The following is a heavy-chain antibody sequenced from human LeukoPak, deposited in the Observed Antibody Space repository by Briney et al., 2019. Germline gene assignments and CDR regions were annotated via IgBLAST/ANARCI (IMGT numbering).Heavy chain of an antibody. CDR3: ARDRGSGSQTPLAIDYYYYGMDV. V-gene: IGHV3-30*04. Sequence: GRSLRLSCVDSGFTFSSYAMHWVRQAPGKGLEWVAVTSYDGSNKYYADSVKGRFTISRDNSKNTLYLQMNSLRVEDTAVFYCARDRGSGSQTPLAIDYYYYGMDVWGQGTTVTVAS. CDR2: TSYDGSNK. CDR1: GFTFSSYA. J-gene: IGHJ6*02. D-gene: IGHD3-10*01.